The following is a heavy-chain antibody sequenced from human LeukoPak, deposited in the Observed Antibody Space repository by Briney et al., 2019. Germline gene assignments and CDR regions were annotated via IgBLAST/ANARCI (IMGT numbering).Heavy chain of an antibody. CDR2: IYPSDSDT. D-gene: IGHD3-3*01. J-gene: IGHJ4*02. V-gene: IGHV5-51*01. Sequence: GGSLQISCKGSGYIFTTYWIGWVRQLPGKGLEWMGIIYPSDSDTRYSPSLQGQVTISADKSMSTAYLQWSSLKASDTAMYYCVRLANFWSGFADWGQGTLLTVSS. CDR1: GYIFTTYW. CDR3: VRLANFWSGFAD.